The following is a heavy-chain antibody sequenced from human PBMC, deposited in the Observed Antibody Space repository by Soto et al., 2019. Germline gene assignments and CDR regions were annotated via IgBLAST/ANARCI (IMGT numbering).Heavy chain of an antibody. V-gene: IGHV1-2*04. CDR2: INPNSGGT. Sequence: ASVKVSCKASGYTFTGYYMHWVRQAPGQGLEWMGWINPNSGGTNYAQKFQGWVTMTRDTSISTAYMELSRLRSDDTAVYYCARAGIAARRGLHYYYYGMDVWGQGTTVTVSS. CDR1: GYTFTGYY. D-gene: IGHD6-6*01. J-gene: IGHJ6*02. CDR3: ARAGIAARRGLHYYYYGMDV.